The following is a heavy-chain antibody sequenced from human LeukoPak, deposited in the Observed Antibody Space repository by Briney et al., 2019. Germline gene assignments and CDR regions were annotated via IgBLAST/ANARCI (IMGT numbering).Heavy chain of an antibody. D-gene: IGHD3-22*01. V-gene: IGHV1-18*01. CDR1: GYTFTSYG. Sequence: GASVKVSCKASGYTFTSYGISWVRQAPGQGLEWMGWISAYNGNTNYAQKLQGRVTMTTDTSTSTAYMELRSLRSDDTAVYYCARDSFTTPPTEIDYWGQGTLVTVSS. CDR3: ARDSFTTPPTEIDY. J-gene: IGHJ4*02. CDR2: ISAYNGNT.